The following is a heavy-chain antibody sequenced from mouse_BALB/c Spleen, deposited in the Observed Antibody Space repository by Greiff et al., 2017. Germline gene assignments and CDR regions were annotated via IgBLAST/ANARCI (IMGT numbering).Heavy chain of an antibody. CDR3: ARRNYFDV. J-gene: IGHJ1*01. Sequence: EVKLEESGPGLVKPSQSLSLTCTVTGYSITSDYAWNWIRQFPGNKLEWMGYISYSGSTSYNPSLKSRISITRDTSKNQFFLQLNSVTTEDTATYYCARRNYFDVWGAGTTVTVSS. V-gene: IGHV3-2*02. CDR1: GYSITSDYA. CDR2: ISYSGST.